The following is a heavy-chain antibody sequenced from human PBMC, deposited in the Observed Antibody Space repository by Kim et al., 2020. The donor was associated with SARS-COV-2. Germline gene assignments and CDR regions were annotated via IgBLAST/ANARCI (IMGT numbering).Heavy chain of an antibody. CDR3: ARAEDIAAAGT. CDR2: T. Sequence: TYYDDSVKGRFTISRDNSKNTLYLQMNSLRAEDTAVYYCARAEDIAAAGTWGQGTLVTVSS. J-gene: IGHJ4*02. D-gene: IGHD6-13*01. V-gene: IGHV3-53*01.